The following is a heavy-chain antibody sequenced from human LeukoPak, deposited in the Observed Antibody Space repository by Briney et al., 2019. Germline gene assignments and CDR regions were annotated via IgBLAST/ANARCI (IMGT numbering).Heavy chain of an antibody. D-gene: IGHD3-22*01. Sequence: SETLSLTCTVSGGSISSSYYYWGWIRQPPGKGLEWIGSIYYSGSTYYNPSLKSRVTISVDTSKNQFSLKLTSVTAADTAVYYCARRDNVGYYSWFDPWGQGTLVTVSS. J-gene: IGHJ5*02. CDR3: ARRDNVGYYSWFDP. CDR2: IYYSGST. CDR1: GGSISSSYYY. V-gene: IGHV4-39*01.